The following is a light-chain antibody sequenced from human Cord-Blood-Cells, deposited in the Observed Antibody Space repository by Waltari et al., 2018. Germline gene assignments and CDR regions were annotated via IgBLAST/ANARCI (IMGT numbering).Light chain of an antibody. CDR1: SSDVGGSNY. J-gene: IGLJ3*02. CDR2: DVS. V-gene: IGLV2-14*01. CDR3: SSYTSSSTLV. Sequence: QSALTQPASVSGSPGQSITISCTGTSSDVGGSNYVSWYQQHPGQAPKPMIYDVSNRPSGVSNRFSRSNSGNTASLTSSGLQAEDEADYYCSSYTSSSTLVFGGGTQLTVL.